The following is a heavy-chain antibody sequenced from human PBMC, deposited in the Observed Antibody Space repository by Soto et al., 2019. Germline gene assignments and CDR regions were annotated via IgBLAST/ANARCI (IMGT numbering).Heavy chain of an antibody. CDR2: ISTYTGNT. CDR1: GYTFTSYG. J-gene: IGHJ4*02. V-gene: IGHV1-18*04. Sequence: QVQLVQSGAEVKKPGASVKVSCKASGYTFTSYGISWVRQAPGDGLAWMGGISTYTGNTNNAQKLQGRVTMTTDTSTSTAYMALRSLRSDDTAVYYCARAHDYDRSGYCLPGYWGQGTLVTVSS. CDR3: ARAHDYDRSGYCLPGY. D-gene: IGHD3-22*01.